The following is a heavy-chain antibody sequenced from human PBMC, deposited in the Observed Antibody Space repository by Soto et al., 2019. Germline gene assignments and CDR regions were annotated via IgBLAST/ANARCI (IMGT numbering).Heavy chain of an antibody. CDR1: GVTVSSNY. V-gene: IGHV3-66*04. CDR2: IYSGGST. D-gene: IGHD5-18*01. J-gene: IGHJ4*02. Sequence: EVQLVESWGGLVQPGGSLRLSCAASGVTVSSNYMSWVRQAPGKGLEWGSVIYSGGSTYYADSVKGGFTISRDNSKNTLYLQMNSLRAEDTAVYYCARHGYNYGGGYFDYWGQGTLVTVSS. CDR3: ARHGYNYGGGYFDY.